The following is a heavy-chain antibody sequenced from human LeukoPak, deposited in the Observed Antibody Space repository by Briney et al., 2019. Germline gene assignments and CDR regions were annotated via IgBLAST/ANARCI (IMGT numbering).Heavy chain of an antibody. CDR2: IIPIFGTA. J-gene: IGHJ4*02. CDR1: GYTFTSYA. CDR3: ARNTYYYDSSGYYDYFDY. V-gene: IGHV1-69*13. D-gene: IGHD3-22*01. Sequence: ASVKVSCKASGYTFTSYAISWVRQAPGQGLEWMGGIIPIFGTANYAQKFQGRVTITADESTSAAYMELSSLRSEDTAVYYCARNTYYYDSSGYYDYFDYWGQGTLVTVSS.